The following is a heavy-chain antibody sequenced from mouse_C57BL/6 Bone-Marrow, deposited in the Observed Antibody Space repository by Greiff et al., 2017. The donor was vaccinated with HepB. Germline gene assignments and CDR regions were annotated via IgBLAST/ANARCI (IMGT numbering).Heavy chain of an antibody. CDR1: GFTFTDYY. Sequence: EVKLMESGGGLVQPGGSLSLSCAASGFTFTDYYMSWVRQPPGKALEWLGFIRNKANGYTTEYSASVKGRFTISRDNSQSILYLQMNALRAEDSATYYCARFHGSPWYFDVWGTGTTVTVSS. CDR2: IRNKANGYTT. V-gene: IGHV7-3*01. J-gene: IGHJ1*03. CDR3: ARFHGSPWYFDV. D-gene: IGHD1-1*01.